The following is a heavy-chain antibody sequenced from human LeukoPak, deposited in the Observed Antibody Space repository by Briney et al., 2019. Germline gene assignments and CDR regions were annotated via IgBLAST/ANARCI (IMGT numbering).Heavy chain of an antibody. D-gene: IGHD6-13*01. V-gene: IGHV5-51*01. CDR2: IYPGDSDT. CDR3: ASSIDSSRFFDS. CDR1: GYGFTSYW. J-gene: IGHJ4*02. Sequence: GESLKISFKGSGYGFTSYWIGWVRQMPGKGLEWRGIIYPGDSDTRYSPSFQGQVTISADKSISTAYLQWSSLKASDTAMHYCASSIDSSRFFDSWGQGTLVTVSS.